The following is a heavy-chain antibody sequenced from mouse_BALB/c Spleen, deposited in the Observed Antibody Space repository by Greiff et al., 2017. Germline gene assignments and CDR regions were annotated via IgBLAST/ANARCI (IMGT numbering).Heavy chain of an antibody. CDR2: ISSGGGST. V-gene: IGHV5-12-1*01. CDR1: GFAFSSYD. J-gene: IGHJ4*01. CDR3: ARHEDSDY. Sequence: EVKLMESGGGLVKPGGSLKLSCAASGFAFSSYDMSWVRQTPEKRLEWVAYISSGGGSTYYPDTVKGRFTISRDNAKNTLYLQMSSLKSEDTAMYYCARHEDSDYWGQGTSVTVSS.